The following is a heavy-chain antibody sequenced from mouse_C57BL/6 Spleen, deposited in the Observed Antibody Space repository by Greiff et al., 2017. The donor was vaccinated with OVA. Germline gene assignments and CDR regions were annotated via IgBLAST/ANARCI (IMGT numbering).Heavy chain of an antibody. Sequence: QVQLQQPGTELVKPGASVKLSCKASGYTFTSYWMHWVKQRPGQGLEWIGNINPSNGGPNYNEQFKSKATLTVDKSSSTAYMQLSSLTSEDSAVYCCARSRAGTAWFAYWGQGTLVTVSA. D-gene: IGHD3-3*01. J-gene: IGHJ3*01. V-gene: IGHV1-53*01. CDR1: GYTFTSYW. CDR2: INPSNGGP. CDR3: ARSRAGTAWFAY.